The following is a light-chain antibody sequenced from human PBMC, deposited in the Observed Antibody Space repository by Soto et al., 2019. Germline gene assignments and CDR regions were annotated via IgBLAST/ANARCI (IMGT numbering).Light chain of an antibody. V-gene: IGKV1-13*02. Sequence: AIQLTQSPSSLSASVGDRVTITCRASQGINSALAWYQQKPGKTPKLLIYDASSLESGVPLRFSASGSGTDFTLTINSLQPEDFATYYCQQCKSNPFIFGGGTKVDIK. CDR1: QGINSA. J-gene: IGKJ4*01. CDR3: QQCKSNPFI. CDR2: DAS.